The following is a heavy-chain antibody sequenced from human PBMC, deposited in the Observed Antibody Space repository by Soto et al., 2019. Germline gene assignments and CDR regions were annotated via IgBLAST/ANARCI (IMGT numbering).Heavy chain of an antibody. V-gene: IGHV4-30-4*01. Sequence: SETLSLTCTVSGGSISSGDYYWSWIRQPPGKGLEWIGYIYYSGSTYYNPSLKSRVTISVDTSKNQFSLKLSSVTAAGTAVYYCARGHCSSTSCPIIYYGMDVWGQGTTVTVS. CDR3: ARGHCSSTSCPIIYYGMDV. CDR2: IYYSGST. D-gene: IGHD2-2*01. J-gene: IGHJ6*02. CDR1: GGSISSGDYY.